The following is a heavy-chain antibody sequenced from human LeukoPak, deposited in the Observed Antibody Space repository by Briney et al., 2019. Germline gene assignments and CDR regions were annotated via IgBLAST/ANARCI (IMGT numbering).Heavy chain of an antibody. J-gene: IGHJ6*03. V-gene: IGHV4-38-2*02. CDR1: GYSISSGYY. CDR3: ARSNYYYYMDV. CDR2: IYHSGST. Sequence: NPSETLSLTCTVSGYSISSGYYWGWIRQPPGKGLEWIGSIYHSGSTYYNPSLKSRVTISVDTSKNQFSLKLSSVTAADTAVYYCARSNYYYYMDVWGKGTTVTVSS.